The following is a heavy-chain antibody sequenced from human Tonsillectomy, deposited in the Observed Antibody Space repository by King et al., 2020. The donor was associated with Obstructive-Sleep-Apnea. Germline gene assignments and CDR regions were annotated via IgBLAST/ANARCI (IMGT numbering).Heavy chain of an antibody. D-gene: IGHD3-10*01. J-gene: IGHJ5*02. CDR1: GGSIGSYY. CDR3: ARAPYGSGIIDWFDP. Sequence: QLQESGPGLAKAPETLSLTCTVSGGSIGSYYWSWIRQPPGKGLEWIGYIFYSGSSNYNPSLKSRVTISVDTSKNQFSLKLSSVTAADTAVYYCARAPYGSGIIDWFDPWGQGTLVTVSS. CDR2: IFYSGSS. V-gene: IGHV4-59*01.